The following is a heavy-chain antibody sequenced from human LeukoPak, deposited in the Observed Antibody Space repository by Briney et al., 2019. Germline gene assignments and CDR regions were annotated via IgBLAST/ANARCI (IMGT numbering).Heavy chain of an antibody. CDR3: ARDRDCSRTSCFNAFDV. V-gene: IGHV3-30*03. D-gene: IGHD2-2*01. CDR1: GFTVSSNY. J-gene: IGHJ3*01. CDR2: ISHDGNDQ. Sequence: PGGSLRLSCAASGFTVSSNYMSWVRQAPGKGLEWVAVISHDGNDQYYADSVKGRFTISRDNSKNALYLQMNSLRVEDTAVYYCARDRDCSRTSCFNAFDVWGQGTLAIVSS.